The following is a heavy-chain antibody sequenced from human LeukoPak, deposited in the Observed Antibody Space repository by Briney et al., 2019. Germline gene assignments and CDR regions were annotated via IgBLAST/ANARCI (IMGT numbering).Heavy chain of an antibody. CDR2: ISGSGGST. CDR1: GFTLSSYA. D-gene: IGHD3-22*01. J-gene: IGHJ4*02. CDR3: AKGPPPGSSGYYPPQGY. Sequence: GGSLRLSCAASGFTLSSYAMSWVRQAPGKGLEWVSGISGSGGSTFYADSVKGRFSISRDNSKNTLNLQMNSLRAEDTAVYYCAKGPPPGSSGYYPPQGYWGQGTLVTVSS. V-gene: IGHV3-23*01.